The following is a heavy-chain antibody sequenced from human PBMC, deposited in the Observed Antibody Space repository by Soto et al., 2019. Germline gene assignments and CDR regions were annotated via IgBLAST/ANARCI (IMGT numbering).Heavy chain of an antibody. CDR1: GFTFNNYG. V-gene: IGHV3-33*01. D-gene: IGHD6-13*01. J-gene: IGHJ6*02. CDR2: IWNDGNGY. Sequence: QVLLVESGGGVVQPVRSLRLSCAASGFTFNNYGMHWVRQAPGKGLEWVAVIWNDGNGYYYANSVKGRFTISRDNSKNTLYMQMSSLRAEDTAVYYCARRQISPPTRGAASARGGMDVWGQGTTVTVSS. CDR3: ARRQISPPTRGAASARGGMDV.